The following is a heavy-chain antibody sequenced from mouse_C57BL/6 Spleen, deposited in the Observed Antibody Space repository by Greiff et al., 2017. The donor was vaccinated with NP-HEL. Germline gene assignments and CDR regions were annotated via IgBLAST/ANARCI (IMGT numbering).Heavy chain of an antibody. CDR1: GYSITSGYY. J-gene: IGHJ2*01. CDR3: ARDRDWDAFDY. V-gene: IGHV3-6*01. CDR2: ISYDGSN. D-gene: IGHD4-1*01. Sequence: EVQLQESGPGLVKPSQSLSLTCSVTGYSITSGYYWNWIRQFPGNKLEWMGYISYDGSNNYNPSLKNRISITRDTSKNQFFLKLNSVTTEDTATYYCARDRDWDAFDYWGQGTTLTVSS.